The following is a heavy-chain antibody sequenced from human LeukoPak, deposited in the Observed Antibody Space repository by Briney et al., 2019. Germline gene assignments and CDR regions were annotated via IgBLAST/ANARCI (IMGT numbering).Heavy chain of an antibody. V-gene: IGHV4-34*01. CDR1: GGSFSGYY. CDR3: ARAQGRWLQLRFFDY. CDR2: INHSGST. D-gene: IGHD5-24*01. Sequence: PSETLSLTCAVYGGSFSGYYRSWIRQPPGKGLEWIGEINHSGSTNYNPSLKSRVTISVDTSKNQFSLKLSSVTAADTAVYYCARAQGRWLQLRFFDYWGQGTLVTVSS. J-gene: IGHJ4*02.